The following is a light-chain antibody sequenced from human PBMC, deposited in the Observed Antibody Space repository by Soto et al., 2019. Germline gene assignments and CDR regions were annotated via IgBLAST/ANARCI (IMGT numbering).Light chain of an antibody. Sequence: TQWAGTLSLSPGERATLSCRASQRVXRDFGWYQQKPGQAPRPLXYDASIRATGIPARLRGGGSGTEFTLTIDSLHSEYFAVYYCQQYKDGPPAFGGGTKVDIK. V-gene: IGKV3D-15*01. CDR1: QRVXRD. J-gene: IGKJ4*01. CDR3: QQYKDGPPA. CDR2: DAS.